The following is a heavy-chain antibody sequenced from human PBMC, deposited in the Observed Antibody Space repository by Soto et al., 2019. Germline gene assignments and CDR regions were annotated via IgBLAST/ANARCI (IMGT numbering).Heavy chain of an antibody. Sequence: GGSLRLSCAASGFTFSSYAMSWVRQAPGKGLEWVSAISGSGGSTYYADSVKGRFTISRDNSKNTLYLQMNSLRAEDTAVYYCAKEQSDCSGGSCYNAFDIWGQGTMVTVSS. CDR3: AKEQSDCSGGSCYNAFDI. CDR2: ISGSGGST. V-gene: IGHV3-23*01. CDR1: GFTFSSYA. D-gene: IGHD2-15*01. J-gene: IGHJ3*02.